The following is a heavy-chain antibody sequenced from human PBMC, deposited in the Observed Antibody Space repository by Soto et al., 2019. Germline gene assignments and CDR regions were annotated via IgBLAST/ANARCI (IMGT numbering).Heavy chain of an antibody. CDR1: GGSIVSTSDF. D-gene: IGHD3-22*01. J-gene: IGHJ3*02. CDR2: IYYTGST. V-gene: IGHV4-39*01. Sequence: QLHESGPRLVKPSETLSLSCTVVGGSIVSTSDFWAWIRQSPEKGLEWIGSIYYTGSTYYTPSLKSRVTISVYTSKIKFALALRSVTASDAALYYCARAIYDGSDYYTHYAFDIWGPGTVVTVSS. CDR3: ARAIYDGSDYYTHYAFDI.